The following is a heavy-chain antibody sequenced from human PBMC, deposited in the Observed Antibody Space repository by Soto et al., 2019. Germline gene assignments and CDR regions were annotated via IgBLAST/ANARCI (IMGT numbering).Heavy chain of an antibody. CDR2: INPNGGIT. CDR1: GYTFNNYF. D-gene: IGHD2-8*01. V-gene: IGHV1-46*02. J-gene: IGHJ4*02. Sequence: ASVKVSCKTSGYTFNNYFLHWVRQAPGQGLEWMGIINPNGGITTYAQKLQGRVTMTRDRSTSTFYMELGSLTSDDTAVYYCARVVSGALDYWGQGALVTVSS. CDR3: ARVVSGALDY.